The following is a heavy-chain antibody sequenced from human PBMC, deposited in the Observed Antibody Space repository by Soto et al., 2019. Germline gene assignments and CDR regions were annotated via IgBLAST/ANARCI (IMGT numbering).Heavy chain of an antibody. CDR3: AKAGDTIYTAAAEWDYYYYMDV. Sequence: QVQLVQSGAEVKKPGASVKVSCKASGYTFTSYGISWVRQAPGQGLEWMGWISAYNGNTNYAQKLQGRVTMTTDTSTSTAYMELRSLRSDDTAVYYCAKAGDTIYTAAAEWDYYYYMDVWGKGPRSPSP. V-gene: IGHV1-18*01. J-gene: IGHJ6*03. CDR2: ISAYNGNT. CDR1: GYTFTSYG. D-gene: IGHD2-2*02.